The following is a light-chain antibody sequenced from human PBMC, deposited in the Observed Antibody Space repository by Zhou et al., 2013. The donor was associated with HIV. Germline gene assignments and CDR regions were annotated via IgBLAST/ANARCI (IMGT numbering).Light chain of an antibody. Sequence: EIVLTQSPGTLSLSPGEAATLSCRASQSVTNNYLAWYQQRSGQAPRLLIYGVSARATGIPDRFSGGGSGTDFSLTISRLEPEDFAVYYCQQYSSSFTFGPGTKVDIK. CDR3: QQYSSSFT. CDR1: QSVTNNY. CDR2: GVS. J-gene: IGKJ3*01. V-gene: IGKV3-20*01.